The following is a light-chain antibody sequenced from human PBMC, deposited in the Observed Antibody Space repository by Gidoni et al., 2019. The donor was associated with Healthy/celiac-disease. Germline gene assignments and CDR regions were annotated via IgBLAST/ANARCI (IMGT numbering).Light chain of an antibody. CDR2: WAS. CDR3: QQYYSTPWT. J-gene: IGKJ1*01. Sequence: DIVMTQYADSRAVSLGERDNINCKFSQSVLYSYNNKNYLAWYQQKPVQPPKLLIYWASTRGSGVPDRFSGRWSGTDVTLTIISLEAEDVSVYYCQQYYSTPWTFGKGTKVEIK. V-gene: IGKV4-1*01. CDR1: QSVLYSYNNKNY.